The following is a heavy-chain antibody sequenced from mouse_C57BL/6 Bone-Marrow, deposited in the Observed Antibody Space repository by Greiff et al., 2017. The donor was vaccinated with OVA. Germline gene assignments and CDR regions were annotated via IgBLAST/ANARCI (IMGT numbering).Heavy chain of an antibody. CDR1: GYTFTSYW. V-gene: IGHV1-59*01. CDR2: IDPSDSYT. CDR3: ARGGRFHY. Sequence: QVQLQQPGAELVRPGTSVKLSCKASGYTFTSYWMHWVKQRPGQGLEWIGVIDPSDSYTNYNQKFKGKATLTVDTSSSTAYMQLSSLTSEDSAVYYCARGGRFHYWGQGTTLTVSS. J-gene: IGHJ2*01.